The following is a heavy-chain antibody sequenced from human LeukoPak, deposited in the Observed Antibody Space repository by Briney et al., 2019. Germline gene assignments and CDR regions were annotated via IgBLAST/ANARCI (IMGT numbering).Heavy chain of an antibody. V-gene: IGHV1-2*02. CDR3: AREGCYSCYWFDP. CDR2: INPNSGGT. J-gene: IGHJ5*02. D-gene: IGHD2-15*01. Sequence: ASVKVSCKASGYTFTRYYMHWVRQAPGQGLEWMGWINPNSGGTNYAQRFQGRVTMTRDTSISTAYMELSRLRSDDTAVYYCAREGCYSCYWFDPWGQGTLVTVSS. CDR1: GYTFTRYY.